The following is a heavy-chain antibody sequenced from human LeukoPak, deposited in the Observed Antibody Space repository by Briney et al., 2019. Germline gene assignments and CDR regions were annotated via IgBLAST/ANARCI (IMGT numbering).Heavy chain of an antibody. J-gene: IGHJ4*02. V-gene: IGHV1-2*02. CDR2: INPNSGGT. CDR3: ARPSYYYDHFDY. Sequence: GASVKVSCKASGYTFTGYYMHWVRQAPGQGLEWMGWINPNSGGTNYAQKFQGRVTITRDTSISTAYMELSRLRSDDTAVYYCARPSYYYDHFDYWGQGTLVTVSS. D-gene: IGHD3-22*01. CDR1: GYTFTGYY.